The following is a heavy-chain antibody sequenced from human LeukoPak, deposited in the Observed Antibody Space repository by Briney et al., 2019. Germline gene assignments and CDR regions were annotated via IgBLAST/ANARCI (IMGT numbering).Heavy chain of an antibody. V-gene: IGHV3-23*01. J-gene: IGHJ4*02. CDR3: AKATGNLGN. D-gene: IGHD1-1*01. CDR1: GLTFSSYA. Sequence: PGGSLRLSCAASGLTFSSYAMNWVRQAPGKGLEWVSAISGSGGNTYYADSVKGRFTISRDNSKNTLYLQMNSLTAEDTAIYYCAKATGNLGNWGQGTLVTVSS. CDR2: ISGSGGNT.